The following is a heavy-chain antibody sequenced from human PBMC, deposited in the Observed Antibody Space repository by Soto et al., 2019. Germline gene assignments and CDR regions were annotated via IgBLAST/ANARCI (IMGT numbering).Heavy chain of an antibody. CDR1: GFTFSAYS. CDR3: ARDNGMAGSFDP. J-gene: IGHJ5*02. V-gene: IGHV3-48*02. D-gene: IGHD2-8*01. CDR2: ITGSSATI. Sequence: XVSLLLSCAASGFTFSAYSMNGARQAPGKGLEWISYITGSSATIYYADSVKGRFTISRDNAKNSLYLQMNSLRDEDTAIYFCARDNGMAGSFDPWGQGTLVTVSS.